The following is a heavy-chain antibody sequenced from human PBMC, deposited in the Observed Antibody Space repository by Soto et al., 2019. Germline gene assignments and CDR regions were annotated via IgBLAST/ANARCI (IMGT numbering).Heavy chain of an antibody. V-gene: IGHV4-30-4*01. J-gene: IGHJ5*02. CDR2: IYYSGST. D-gene: IGHD3-16*01. Sequence: QVQLQESRPGLVKPSQTLSLTCTVSGGSISSDDYYWSWIRQPPGKGLEWIGYIYYSGSTYYNPSLKRRVTISVDTSKHQFSLKLSSVTAADTAVYYCARAEDRVLSNWFDPWGQGTLVTVSS. CDR3: ARAEDRVLSNWFDP. CDR1: GGSISSDDYY.